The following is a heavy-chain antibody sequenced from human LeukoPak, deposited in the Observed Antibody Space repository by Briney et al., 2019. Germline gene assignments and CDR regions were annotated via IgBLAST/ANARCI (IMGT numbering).Heavy chain of an antibody. CDR2: VYYSGST. J-gene: IGHJ4*02. V-gene: IGHV4-59*01. Sequence: PSETLSLTCTVSGGSISNYYWSWIRQPPGKGLEWIGYVYYSGSTDYNPSLKSRVTISVDTSKNQFSLKLSSVTAADTAVYYCARSPQQWLVQFDYWGQGTLVTVPS. D-gene: IGHD6-19*01. CDR1: GGSISNYY. CDR3: ARSPQQWLVQFDY.